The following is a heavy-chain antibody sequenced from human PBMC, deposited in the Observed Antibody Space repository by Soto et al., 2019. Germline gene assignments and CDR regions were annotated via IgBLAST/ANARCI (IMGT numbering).Heavy chain of an antibody. Sequence: GGSLRLSCAASAFSFSTSWMHWVRQAPGEGLVWVSRINPDGRTINYADSVKGRFTISRDNAKNTLYLQMNSLRGEDTAIYYCAKVMRADSTSSTFYSYSGMGVWGQGNTVTDSS. V-gene: IGHV3-74*01. J-gene: IGHJ6*02. CDR1: AFSFSTSW. CDR3: AKVMRADSTSSTFYSYSGMGV. CDR2: INPDGRTI. D-gene: IGHD6-6*01.